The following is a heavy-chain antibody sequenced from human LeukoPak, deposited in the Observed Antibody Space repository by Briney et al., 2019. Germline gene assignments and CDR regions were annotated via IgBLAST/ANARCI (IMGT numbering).Heavy chain of an antibody. D-gene: IGHD3-22*01. CDR3: AKDIGTDSSGYYFFDY. CDR1: GFTFSSYA. Sequence: PGGSLRLSCAASGFTFSSYAMSWVRQAPGKGLEWVSAISGSGGSTYYADSVKGRFTISRDNSKNTLYLQVNSLRAEDTAVYYCAKDIGTDSSGYYFFDYWGQGTLVTVSS. J-gene: IGHJ4*02. CDR2: ISGSGGST. V-gene: IGHV3-23*01.